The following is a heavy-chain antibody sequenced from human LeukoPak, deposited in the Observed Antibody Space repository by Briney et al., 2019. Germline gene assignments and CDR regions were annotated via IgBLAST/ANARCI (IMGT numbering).Heavy chain of an antibody. V-gene: IGHV1-69*05. CDR2: IIPIFGTA. D-gene: IGHD3-22*01. CDR3: ASWYYYDSRNEYYFDY. J-gene: IGHJ4*02. CDR1: GGTFSSYA. Sequence: EASVKVSCKASGGTFSSYAISWVRQAPRQGLEWMGGIIPIFGTANYAQKFQGRVTITTDESTSTAYMELSSLRSEDTAVYYCASWYYYDSRNEYYFDYWGQGTLVTVSS.